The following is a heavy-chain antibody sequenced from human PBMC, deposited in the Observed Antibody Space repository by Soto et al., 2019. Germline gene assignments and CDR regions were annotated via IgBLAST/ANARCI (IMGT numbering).Heavy chain of an antibody. CDR3: ARDPWAADY. V-gene: IGHV3-66*01. Sequence: GGSLRLSCAASGFTVSTKYMSWVRQAPGKGLEWVSVIYGGGGTFYADSVRGRFTISRDNSKNTVNLQMNSLRAEDTAVYYCARDPWAADYWGQGTLVTVSS. CDR1: GFTVSTKY. D-gene: IGHD3-16*01. J-gene: IGHJ4*02. CDR2: IYGGGGT.